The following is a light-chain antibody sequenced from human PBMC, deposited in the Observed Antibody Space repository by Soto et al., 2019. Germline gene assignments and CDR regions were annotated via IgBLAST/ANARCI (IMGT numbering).Light chain of an antibody. Sequence: QSVLTQPASVSGSPGQSITISCTGTSSDVGSFNYVSWYQQHPGKAPKLMIYEVNDRPSGVSDRFSGSKSGNTASLTISGLQAADEADYYCSSYTRASTVVFGGGTKLTVL. V-gene: IGLV2-14*01. CDR2: EVN. CDR3: SSYTRASTVV. CDR1: SSDVGSFNY. J-gene: IGLJ2*01.